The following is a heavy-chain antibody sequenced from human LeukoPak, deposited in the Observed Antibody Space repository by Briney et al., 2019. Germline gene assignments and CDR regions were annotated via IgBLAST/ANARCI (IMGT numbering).Heavy chain of an antibody. V-gene: IGHV4-34*01. J-gene: IGHJ4*02. CDR1: GGFFSGYY. CDR2: INHSGST. D-gene: IGHD6-13*01. CDR3: ARDPDSSPGSGVDY. Sequence: SETLSLTXAVYGGFFSGYYWSWIRQPPGKGLEWIGEINHSGSTNYNPSLKSRVTISVDTSKNQFSLKLSSVTAADTAVYYCARDPDSSPGSGVDYWGQGTLVTVSS.